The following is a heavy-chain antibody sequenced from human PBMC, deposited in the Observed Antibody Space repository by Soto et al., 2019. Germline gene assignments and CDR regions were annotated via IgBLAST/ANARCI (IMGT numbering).Heavy chain of an antibody. J-gene: IGHJ4*02. D-gene: IGHD1-26*01. CDR1: GFTFTNYA. CDR3: ARDGVGRTRFFGYFDH. CDR2: ITGGGGGRT. Sequence: GGSLRLSCAASGFTFTNYAMNWVRQAPGKGLEWVSTITGGGGGRTNYADSVKGRFTISRDNSKNTLYLQMNSLRAEDTAVYYCARDGVGRTRFFGYFDHWGQGALVTVSS. V-gene: IGHV3-23*01.